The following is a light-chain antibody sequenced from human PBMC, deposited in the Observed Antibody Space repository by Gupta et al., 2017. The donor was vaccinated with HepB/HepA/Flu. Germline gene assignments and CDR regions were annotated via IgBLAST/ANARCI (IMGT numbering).Light chain of an antibody. Sequence: EIVLTPAPDFQSVTPKAKVTITCRANQSSGSSLHWYQQKPDQSPKRLIKYASQSFSGVPARFSGSGSGTDFTLTINRLEVEDAATYYCTQSNRFPRTFGQGNKVAIK. V-gene: IGKV6-21*01. CDR2: YAS. J-gene: IGKJ1*01. CDR1: QSSGSS. CDR3: TQSNRFPRT.